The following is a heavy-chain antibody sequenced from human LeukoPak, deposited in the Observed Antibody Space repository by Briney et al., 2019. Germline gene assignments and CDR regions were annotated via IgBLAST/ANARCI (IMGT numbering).Heavy chain of an antibody. D-gene: IGHD2-15*01. Sequence: GGSLRLSCAASGFTFSSYWMSWVRQAPGKGLEWVANIKQDGSEKYYVGSVKGRFTISRDNAKNSLYLQLNSLRVDDTAVYYCARGCSGGRCYSGGWFDPWGQGTLVTVSS. CDR3: ARGCSGGRCYSGGWFDP. CDR1: GFTFSSYW. CDR2: IKQDGSEK. J-gene: IGHJ5*02. V-gene: IGHV3-7*01.